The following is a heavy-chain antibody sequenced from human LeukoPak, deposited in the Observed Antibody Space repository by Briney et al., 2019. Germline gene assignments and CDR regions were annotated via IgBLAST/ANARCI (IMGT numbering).Heavy chain of an antibody. V-gene: IGHV4-38-2*01. D-gene: IGHD1/OR15-1a*01. Sequence: PSETLSLTCAVSGYSISSGYYWGWIRQPPGKGLEWIGSIYHSGSTYYNPSLKSRVTISVDTSKNQFSLKLSSVTAADTAVYYCARRTGAPFDYWGQGTQVTVSS. CDR1: GYSISSGYY. CDR2: IYHSGST. CDR3: ARRTGAPFDY. J-gene: IGHJ4*02.